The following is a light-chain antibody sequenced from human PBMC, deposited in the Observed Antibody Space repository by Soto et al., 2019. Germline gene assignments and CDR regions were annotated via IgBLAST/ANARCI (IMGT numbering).Light chain of an antibody. CDR3: QHFVNTLTWT. CDR1: HSLTSTY. J-gene: IGKJ1*01. V-gene: IGKV3-20*01. Sequence: IVLTQSPGPLSLSPGERAPLSCRAGHSLTSTYLISYQQKHGQAPRLLIYGEASRATGVPERFSGGGSATELTPPISRLEPEDFAVYYCQHFVNTLTWTFGQGTKVDI. CDR2: GEA.